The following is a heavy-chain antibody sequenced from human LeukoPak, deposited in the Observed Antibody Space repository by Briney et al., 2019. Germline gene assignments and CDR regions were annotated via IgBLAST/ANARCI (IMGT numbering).Heavy chain of an antibody. CDR3: ARSLVLDPMDFWGYYFDY. CDR2: ISYSGNI. CDR1: GGSISPSY. J-gene: IGHJ4*02. Sequence: SETLSLTCTVSGGSISPSYWNWLRQPPGKGLEWIGYISYSGNINYNPSLESRVTISVDTSKNQFSLKLSYVTAADTAVYYCARSLVLDPMDFWGYYFDYWGQGALVTVSS. D-gene: IGHD2-8*02. V-gene: IGHV4-59*01.